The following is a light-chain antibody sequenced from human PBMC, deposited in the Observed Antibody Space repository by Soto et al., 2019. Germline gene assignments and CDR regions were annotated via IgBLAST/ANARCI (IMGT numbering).Light chain of an antibody. Sequence: EIVLTQSPGTLSLSPGERATLSCRASQSVSSSYLAWYQQKPGQAPRLLIYGASSRATGIPDRFSGRGSGTDFTLTISRLQAEDFAVYYCQQYGSSLLTLGGGTKVEIK. CDR3: QQYGSSLLT. J-gene: IGKJ4*01. V-gene: IGKV3-20*01. CDR2: GAS. CDR1: QSVSSSY.